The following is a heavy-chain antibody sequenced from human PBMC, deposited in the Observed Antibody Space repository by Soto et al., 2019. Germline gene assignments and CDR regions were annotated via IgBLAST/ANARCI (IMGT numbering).Heavy chain of an antibody. J-gene: IGHJ6*02. CDR3: AGEVPAAIPYYYYGMDV. CDR1: GYTFTSYY. D-gene: IGHD2-2*01. CDR2: INPSGGST. V-gene: IGHV1-46*01. Sequence: ASVKVSCKASGYTFTSYYMHWVRQAPGQGLEWMGIINPSGGSTSYAQKFQGRVTMTRDTSTSTVYMELSSLRSEDTAVYYCAGEVPAAIPYYYYGMDVRGQGTTVTVSS.